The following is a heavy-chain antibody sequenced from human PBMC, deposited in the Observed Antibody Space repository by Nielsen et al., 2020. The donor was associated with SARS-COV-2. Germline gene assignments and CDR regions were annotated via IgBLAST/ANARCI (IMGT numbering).Heavy chain of an antibody. D-gene: IGHD5-18*01. J-gene: IGHJ6*02. Sequence: GESLEISCAASGFTFSDYYMSWIRQAPGKGLEWVSYISHSGNYMIYADSVKGRLTISRDNARNSVYLQMNSLGAEDTAVYYCARTGRNMVNYYGMDVWGQGTTVTVSS. V-gene: IGHV3-11*03. CDR3: ARTGRNMVNYYGMDV. CDR2: ISHSGNYM. CDR1: GFTFSDYY.